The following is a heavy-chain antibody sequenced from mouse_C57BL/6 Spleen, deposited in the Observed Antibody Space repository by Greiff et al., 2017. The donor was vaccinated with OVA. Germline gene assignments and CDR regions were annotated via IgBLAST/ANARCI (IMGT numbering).Heavy chain of an antibody. CDR1: GYTFTSYW. V-gene: IGHV1-64*01. CDR2: IHPNSGST. J-gene: IGHJ2*01. D-gene: IGHD4-1*01. CDR3: ARELANWDGNDY. Sequence: QVQLQQPGAELVKPGASVKLSCKASGYTFTSYWMHWVKQRPGQGLEWIGMIHPNSGSTNYNEKFKSKATLTVDKSSSTAYMQLSSLTSEDSAVYYCARELANWDGNDYWGQGTTLTVSS.